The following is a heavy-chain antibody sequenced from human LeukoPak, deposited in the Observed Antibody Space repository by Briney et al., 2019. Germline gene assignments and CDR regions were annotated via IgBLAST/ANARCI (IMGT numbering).Heavy chain of an antibody. D-gene: IGHD6-6*01. V-gene: IGHV3-23*01. J-gene: IGHJ3*02. CDR3: ARMKSSPTDAFDI. CDR1: GFTFSSYA. Sequence: GGSLRLSCAASGFTFSSYAMSWVRQAPGKGLEWVSAISGSGGSTYYADSVKDRFTISRDNSKNTLYLQMNSLRAEDTAVYYCARMKSSPTDAFDIWGQGTMVTVSS. CDR2: ISGSGGST.